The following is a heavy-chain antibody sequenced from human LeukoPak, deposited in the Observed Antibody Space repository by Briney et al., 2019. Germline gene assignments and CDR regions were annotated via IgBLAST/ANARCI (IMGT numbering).Heavy chain of an antibody. V-gene: IGHV3-74*01. CDR2: IDTDGSTT. Sequence: GGSLRLSCAASRFTFSSYWMHWVRQAPGKGLVWVSRIDTDGSTTTYADSVKGRFTISRDNAKNTLYLQMNSLRAEDTAVYYCARTIGSKNAFDLWGQGTMVTVSS. CDR3: ARTIGSKNAFDL. CDR1: RFTFSSYW. D-gene: IGHD1-26*01. J-gene: IGHJ3*01.